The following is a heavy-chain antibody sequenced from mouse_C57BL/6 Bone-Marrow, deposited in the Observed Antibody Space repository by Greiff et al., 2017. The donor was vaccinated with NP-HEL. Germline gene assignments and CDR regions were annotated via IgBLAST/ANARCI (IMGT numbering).Heavy chain of an antibody. CDR2: IWSGGST. Sequence: QVQLQQSGPGLVQPSQCLSITCTVSGFSLTSYGVHWVRQSPGKGLEWLGVIWSGGSTDYNAAFISSLSISKDNSKSQVFFKMNSLQADDTSIYYCARNELRWYFDVWGTGTTVTVSS. CDR1: GFSLTSYG. CDR3: ARNELRWYFDV. V-gene: IGHV2-2*01. D-gene: IGHD1-1*01. J-gene: IGHJ1*03.